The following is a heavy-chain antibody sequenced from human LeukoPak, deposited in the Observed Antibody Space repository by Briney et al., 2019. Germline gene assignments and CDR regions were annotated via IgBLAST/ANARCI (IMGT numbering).Heavy chain of an antibody. Sequence: SETLSLTCTVSGGSLSGFYWSWIRQPPGKGLEWIGYIYYSGSTNYNPSLKSRVTISVDTSKNQFSLKLSSVTAADTAVYYCARLVSPHYDFWSGSRLTYFDYWGQGTLVTVSS. J-gene: IGHJ4*02. CDR3: ARLVSPHYDFWSGSRLTYFDY. CDR1: GGSLSGFY. D-gene: IGHD3-3*01. CDR2: IYYSGST. V-gene: IGHV4-59*01.